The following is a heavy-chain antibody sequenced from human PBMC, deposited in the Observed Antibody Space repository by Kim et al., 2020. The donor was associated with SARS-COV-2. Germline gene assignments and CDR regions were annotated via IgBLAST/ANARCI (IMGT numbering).Heavy chain of an antibody. Sequence: EDSVKGRFTISRDNSKNTLYLQMNSLKTEDTAVYYCARPYSGSYYSWFDPWGQGTLVTVSS. D-gene: IGHD1-26*01. CDR3: ARPYSGSYYSWFDP. J-gene: IGHJ5*02. V-gene: IGHV3-30*01.